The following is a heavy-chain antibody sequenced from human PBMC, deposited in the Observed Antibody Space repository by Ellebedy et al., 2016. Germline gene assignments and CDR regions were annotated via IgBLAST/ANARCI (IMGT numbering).Heavy chain of an antibody. J-gene: IGHJ4*02. D-gene: IGHD3-3*01. CDR1: GYSFTTYW. V-gene: IGHV5-51*01. CDR3: ARQSLAATDFAYFDY. Sequence: GESLKISXKGSGYSFTTYWIGWVRQMPGRGLEWMGIIYPGDSDTRYSPSSQGQVTISADKSISTAYLQWSSLKASDTAMYYCARQSLAATDFAYFDYWGQGTLVTVYS. CDR2: IYPGDSDT.